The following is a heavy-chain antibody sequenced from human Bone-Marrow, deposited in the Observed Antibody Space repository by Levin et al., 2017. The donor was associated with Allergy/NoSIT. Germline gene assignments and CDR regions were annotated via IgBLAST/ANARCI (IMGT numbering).Heavy chain of an antibody. J-gene: IGHJ3*02. Sequence: KISCKASGGTFSDYTFTCVRQAPGQGLEWVGRIISRLGIANYAQKFQDRVTITADISTSTAYLDLSSLRSDDTAIYYCARGGTTVTTKHALDIWGQGTMVTVSS. CDR2: IISRLGIA. CDR3: ARGGTTVTTKHALDI. CDR1: GGTFSDYT. D-gene: IGHD4-17*01. V-gene: IGHV1-69*02.